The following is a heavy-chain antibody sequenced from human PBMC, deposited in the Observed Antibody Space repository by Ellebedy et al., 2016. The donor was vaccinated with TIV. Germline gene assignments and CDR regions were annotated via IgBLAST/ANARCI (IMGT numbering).Heavy chain of an antibody. CDR1: GGSITNYS. CDR2: IYYSGNT. V-gene: IGHV4-59*01. D-gene: IGHD3-10*01. J-gene: IGHJ4*02. CDR3: ARAAYGSGSSIFDY. Sequence: MPSETLSLTCIVSGGSITNYSWSWIRQPPGMWLEWIGYIYYSGNTNYNPSLKSRVTISVDTSKNHFSLKLSSVTAADTAVYYCARAAYGSGSSIFDYWGQGTLVTVSS.